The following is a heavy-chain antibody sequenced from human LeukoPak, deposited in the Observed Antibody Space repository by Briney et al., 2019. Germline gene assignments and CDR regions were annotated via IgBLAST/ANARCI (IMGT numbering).Heavy chain of an antibody. CDR2: IYHSGST. CDR1: GYSISSGYY. CDR3: ARIKAAPSPVDAFDI. Sequence: PSETLSLTCTVSGYSISSGYYWGWIRQPPGKGLEWIGSIYHSGSTYYSPSLKSRVTISVDTSKNQFSLKLSSVTAADTAVYYCARIKAAPSPVDAFDIWGQGTMVTVSS. D-gene: IGHD2-15*01. V-gene: IGHV4-38-2*02. J-gene: IGHJ3*02.